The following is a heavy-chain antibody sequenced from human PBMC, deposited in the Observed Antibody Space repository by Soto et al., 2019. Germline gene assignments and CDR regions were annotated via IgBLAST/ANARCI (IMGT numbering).Heavy chain of an antibody. CDR3: ARGRYYDILTGYGSSLGMDV. CDR2: IYYSGST. CDR1: GGSISSGDYY. J-gene: IGHJ6*02. Sequence: SETLSLTCTVSGGSISSGDYYWSWIRQPPGKGLEWIGYIYYSGSTYYNPSLKSRVTISVDTSKNQFSLKLSSVTAADTAVYYCARGRYYDILTGYGSSLGMDVWGQGTTVTVSS. V-gene: IGHV4-30-4*01. D-gene: IGHD3-9*01.